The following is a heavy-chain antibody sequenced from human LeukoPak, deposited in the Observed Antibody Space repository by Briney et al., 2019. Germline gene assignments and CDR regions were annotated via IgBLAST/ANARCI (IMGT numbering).Heavy chain of an antibody. CDR1: DGSISSSNYS. V-gene: IGHV4-39*01. J-gene: IGHJ3*01. Sequence: SETLSLTCTVSDGSISSSNYSWGWIRQPPGKGLDWIGSIFHTGSTYYNPSLKSRVTISVDTSKNQFSLKLSSVTAADTAVYYCAGDPITVAGNVFDFWGRGTVVTVSS. D-gene: IGHD6-19*01. CDR2: IFHTGST. CDR3: AGDPITVAGNVFDF.